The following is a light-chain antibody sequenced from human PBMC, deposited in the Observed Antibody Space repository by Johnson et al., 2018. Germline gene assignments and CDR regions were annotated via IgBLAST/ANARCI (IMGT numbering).Light chain of an antibody. Sequence: QSVLTQPPSVSAAPGQKVTISCSGSSSNIGNNYVSWYQQLPGTATKLLIYENNKRPSGIPDRFSGSKSGTSVTLGITGLQTGDEADYYCGTWDSSLSAGNVFGTGTKVTVL. V-gene: IGLV1-51*02. CDR3: GTWDSSLSAGNV. CDR1: SSNIGNNY. J-gene: IGLJ1*01. CDR2: ENN.